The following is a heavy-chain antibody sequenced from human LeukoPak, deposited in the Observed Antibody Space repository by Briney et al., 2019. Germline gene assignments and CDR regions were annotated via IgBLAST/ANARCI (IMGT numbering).Heavy chain of an antibody. D-gene: IGHD3-10*01. J-gene: IGHJ4*02. Sequence: ASVKVSCKVSGYTLTELSMHWVRPDPGKGPEGMGGFDPEDRETIYAHKFQGTVTMTEDTSTDTAYMELSSLRSEDTAVYYCATAGYYGSGSYYKRGYYFDYWGQGTLVTVSS. CDR3: ATAGYYGSGSYYKRGYYFDY. CDR1: GYTLTELS. V-gene: IGHV1-24*01. CDR2: FDPEDRET.